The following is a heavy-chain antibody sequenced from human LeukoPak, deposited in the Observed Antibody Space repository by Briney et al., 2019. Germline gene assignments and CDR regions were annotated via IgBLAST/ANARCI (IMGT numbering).Heavy chain of an antibody. J-gene: IGHJ4*02. D-gene: IGHD3-16*01. CDR1: GFTVSNNY. CDR2: IYSGDNT. V-gene: IGHV3-66*02. CDR3: AGRRVLDASFDY. Sequence: PGGSLRLSCAASGFTVSNNYMSWVRQAPGKGREWVSFIYSGDNTYYVESVKGRFTISRDNYKNTLFLQMNRLRAEDTAVYYCAGRRVLDASFDYWGQGTLVTVSS.